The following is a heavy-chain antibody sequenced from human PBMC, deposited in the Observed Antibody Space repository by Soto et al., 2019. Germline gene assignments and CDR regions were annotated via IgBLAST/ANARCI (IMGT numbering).Heavy chain of an antibody. J-gene: IGHJ4*02. CDR1: GFTFSSFA. CDR2: ISGSGTAI. CDR3: ATAPARTFFEN. V-gene: IGHV3-48*03. D-gene: IGHD3-3*01. Sequence: GGSLRLSCAASGFTFSSFAMNWVRQAPGKGLEWVSYISGSGTAIYYADSVKGRFTISRDNAKNSLFLQMNTLRAEDTAVYYCATAPARTFFENWGQGTQVTVSS.